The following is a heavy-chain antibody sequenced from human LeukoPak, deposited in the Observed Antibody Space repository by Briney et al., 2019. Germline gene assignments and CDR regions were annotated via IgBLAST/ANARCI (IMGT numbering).Heavy chain of an antibody. CDR2: ISWNSGSI. D-gene: IGHD1-7*01. V-gene: IGHV3-9*01. CDR1: GFTFDDYA. J-gene: IGHJ4*02. CDR3: ARAGLYNWNYEGTAYFDY. Sequence: GGSLRLSCAASGFTFDDYAMHWVRQAPGKVLEWVSGISWNSGSIGYADSVKGRFTISRDNAKNSLYLQMNSLRAEDTALYYCARAGLYNWNYEGTAYFDYWGQGTLVTVSS.